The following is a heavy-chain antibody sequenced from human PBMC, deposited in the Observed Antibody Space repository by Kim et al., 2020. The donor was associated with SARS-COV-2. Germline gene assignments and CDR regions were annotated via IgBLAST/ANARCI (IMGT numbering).Heavy chain of an antibody. CDR3: ARDGCLYRGVVCGMDV. D-gene: IGHD3-16*01. CDR2: INPNSGGT. V-gene: IGHV1-2*06. Sequence: ASVKVSCKASGYTFTGYYMHWVRQAPGQGLEWMGRINPNSGGTNYAQKFQGRVTMTRDTSISTAYMELSRLRSDDTAVYYCARDGCLYRGVVCGMDVWGQGTTVTVSS. J-gene: IGHJ6*02. CDR1: GYTFTGYY.